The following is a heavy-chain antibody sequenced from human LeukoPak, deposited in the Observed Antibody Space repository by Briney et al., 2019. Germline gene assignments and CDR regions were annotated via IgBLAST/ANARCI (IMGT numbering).Heavy chain of an antibody. CDR1: GGSISSGAYY. D-gene: IGHD3-10*01. J-gene: IGHJ4*02. CDR2: ISNSGSA. Sequence: TLSLTCTVSGGSISSGAYYWSWIRQHPGKGLEWIGYISNSGSAYYNASLKSRVNISMDTAKNQFSLKLNSVTAADTAVYYCARDYKGVRGVDYWGQGTLVTVSS. CDR3: ARDYKGVRGVDY. V-gene: IGHV4-31*03.